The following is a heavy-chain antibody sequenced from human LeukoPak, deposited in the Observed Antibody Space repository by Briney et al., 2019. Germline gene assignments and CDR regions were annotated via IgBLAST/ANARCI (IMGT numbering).Heavy chain of an antibody. J-gene: IGHJ4*02. CDR1: GFTFSSYG. CDR3: AKVGCGSGYCAFDY. V-gene: IGHV3-30*18. D-gene: IGHD3-22*01. Sequence: GRSLRLSCAASGFTFSSYGMHWVRQAPGKGLEWVAVISYDGSNIYYAASVKGRFTISRDNSKNTLYLQMNSLRAEDTAVYYCAKVGCGSGYCAFDYWGQGTLVTVSS. CDR2: ISYDGSNI.